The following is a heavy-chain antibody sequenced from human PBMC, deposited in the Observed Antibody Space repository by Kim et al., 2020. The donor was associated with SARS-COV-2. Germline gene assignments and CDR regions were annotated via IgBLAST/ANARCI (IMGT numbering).Heavy chain of an antibody. CDR3: VRGYAGGPFDL. V-gene: IGHV3-20*01. CDR1: GFTFDDYG. J-gene: IGHJ4*02. D-gene: IGHD3-16*01. Sequence: GGSLRLSCVASGFTFDDYGMSWVRQAPGKGLEWVSGINRNSDSTGYADSVKGRFTISRDNAKNSLFLQMNSPRAEDTALYHCVRGYAGGPFDLWGQGTL. CDR2: INRNSDST.